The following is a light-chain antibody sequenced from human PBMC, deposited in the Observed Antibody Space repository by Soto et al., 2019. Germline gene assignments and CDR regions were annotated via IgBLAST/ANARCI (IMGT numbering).Light chain of an antibody. J-gene: IGKJ4*01. Sequence: ERVLTQSPGTLSLSPGERATLSCRASQSVISTYLAWYQQKPGQAPRLLIYGASSRATGIPDRFSGSGSGTDFTLTISRLEPEDFAVYYCQYCGSPPLTCGGGPKVEIK. CDR3: QYCGSPPLT. V-gene: IGKV3-20*01. CDR1: QSVISTY. CDR2: GAS.